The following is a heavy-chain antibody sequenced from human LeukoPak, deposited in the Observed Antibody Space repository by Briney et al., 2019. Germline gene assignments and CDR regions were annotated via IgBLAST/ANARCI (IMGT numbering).Heavy chain of an antibody. CDR3: AREESCYGSGSYYNGPTWFDP. V-gene: IGHV4-30-4*01. J-gene: IGHJ5*02. CDR2: IYYSGST. D-gene: IGHD3-10*01. Sequence: PSQTLSLTCTVSGGSISSGDYYWSWIRQPPGKGLEWIGYIYYSGSTYYNPSLKSRVTISVDTSKNQFSLKLSSVTAADTAVYYCAREESCYGSGSYYNGPTWFDPWGQGTLVTVSS. CDR1: GGSISSGDYY.